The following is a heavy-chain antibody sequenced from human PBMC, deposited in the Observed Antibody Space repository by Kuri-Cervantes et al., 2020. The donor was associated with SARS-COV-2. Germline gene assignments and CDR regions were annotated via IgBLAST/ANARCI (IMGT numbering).Heavy chain of an antibody. CDR1: GFTFSSYA. J-gene: IGHJ6*03. Sequence: GESLKISCAASGFTFSSYAMHWVRQAPGKGLEWVAVISYDGSNKYYADSVKGRFTISRDNSKNTLYLQMNSLRAEDTAVYYCAREMSGSDYMDAWGKGTTVTVSS. CDR2: ISYDGSNK. D-gene: IGHD3-10*01. V-gene: IGHV3-30-3*01. CDR3: AREMSGSDYMDA.